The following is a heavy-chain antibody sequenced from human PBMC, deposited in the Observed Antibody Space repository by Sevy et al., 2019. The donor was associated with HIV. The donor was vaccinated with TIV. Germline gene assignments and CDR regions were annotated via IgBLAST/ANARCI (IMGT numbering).Heavy chain of an antibody. CDR1: GFTFSSYA. J-gene: IGHJ6*03. CDR3: AKVYCSGGSCYSGGYYYYYMDV. CDR2: ISGSGGST. V-gene: IGHV3-23*01. Sequence: GGSLRLSCAASGFTFSSYAMSWVRQAPGKGLEWVSAISGSGGSTYYADSVKGRFTISRDNSKNTLYQQMNSLRAEDTAVYYCAKVYCSGGSCYSGGYYYYYMDVWGKGTTVTVSS. D-gene: IGHD2-15*01.